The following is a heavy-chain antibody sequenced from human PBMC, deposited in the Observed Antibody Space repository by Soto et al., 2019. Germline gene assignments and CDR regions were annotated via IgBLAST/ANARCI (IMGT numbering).Heavy chain of an antibody. J-gene: IGHJ4*02. CDR3: AKEREWLAPLDY. CDR2: ISYDGSNK. Sequence: YLRLSCAASGFTFSSYGMHWVRQAPGKGLEWVAVISYDGSNKYYADSVKGRFTISRDNSKNTLYLQMNSLRAEDTAVYYCAKEREWLAPLDYWGQGTLVTVSS. D-gene: IGHD6-19*01. CDR1: GFTFSSYG. V-gene: IGHV3-30*18.